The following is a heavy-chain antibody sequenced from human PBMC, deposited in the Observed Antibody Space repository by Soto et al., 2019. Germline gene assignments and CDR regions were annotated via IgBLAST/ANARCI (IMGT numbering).Heavy chain of an antibody. CDR3: AAVQGIVLVPREPWFDP. Sequence: SETLSLTCAVSGGSISSGGYYWSWIRQHPGKGLEWIGYIYYSGSTYYNPSLKSRVTISVDTSKNQFSLKLSSVTAADTAVYYCAAVQGIVLVPREPWFDPWGQGTLVTVSS. J-gene: IGHJ5*02. D-gene: IGHD2-2*01. CDR1: GGSISSGGYY. V-gene: IGHV4-31*11. CDR2: IYYSGST.